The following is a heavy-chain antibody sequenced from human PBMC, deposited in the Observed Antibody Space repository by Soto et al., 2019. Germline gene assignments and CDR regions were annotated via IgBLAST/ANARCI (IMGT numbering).Heavy chain of an antibody. J-gene: IGHJ6*02. D-gene: IGHD1-26*01. CDR3: AKAPSRVGNSDYYYGMDV. Sequence: LRLSCAASGFTFSSYAMSWVRQAPGKGLEWVSAISGSGGSTYYADSVKGRFTISRDNSKNTLYLQMNSLRAEDTAVYYCAKAPSRVGNSDYYYGMDVWGQGTTVTVSS. CDR2: ISGSGGST. CDR1: GFTFSSYA. V-gene: IGHV3-23*01.